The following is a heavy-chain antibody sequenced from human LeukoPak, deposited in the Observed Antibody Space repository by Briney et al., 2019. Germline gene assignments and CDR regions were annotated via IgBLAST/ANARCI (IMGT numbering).Heavy chain of an antibody. CDR1: GFTFSSYG. CDR3: ANLAVAGAIDY. Sequence: GRSLRLSCAASGFTFSSYGMHWVRQAPGKGLEWVAVIWYDGSNKYYADSVKGRFTISRDNSKTTLYLQMNSLRAEDTAVYYCANLAVAGAIDYWGQGTLVTVSS. CDR2: IWYDGSNK. V-gene: IGHV3-33*06. D-gene: IGHD6-19*01. J-gene: IGHJ4*02.